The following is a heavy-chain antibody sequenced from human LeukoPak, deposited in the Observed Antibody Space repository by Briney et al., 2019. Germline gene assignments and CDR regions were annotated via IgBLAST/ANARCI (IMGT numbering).Heavy chain of an antibody. CDR1: GYTFTDYY. V-gene: IGHV1-2*02. D-gene: IGHD3-10*01. CDR3: ARASYYPYYFDY. J-gene: IGHJ4*02. Sequence: GPVKVSCKASGYTFTDYYMHWVRQAPGQGLEWMGWINPNSGGTNYAQKFQGRVTMTRDTSISTAYMELSRLRSDDTAVYYCARASYYPYYFDYWGQGTLVTVSS. CDR2: INPNSGGT.